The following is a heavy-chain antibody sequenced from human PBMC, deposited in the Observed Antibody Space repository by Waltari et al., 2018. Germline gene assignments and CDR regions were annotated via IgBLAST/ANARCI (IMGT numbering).Heavy chain of an antibody. J-gene: IGHJ4*02. Sequence: QVQLQQWGAGLLKPSETLSLTCGYYGESFNNYYWIWVRQPPGKGLAWVGETDHRGATKHNPSLASRVTISLDTSKSQFSLSLRSVIAADAAMYYCARHRRGSNGIDYWGQGTLVTVSS. CDR1: GESFNNYY. CDR2: TDHRGAT. V-gene: IGHV4-34*01. D-gene: IGHD7-27*01. CDR3: ARHRRGSNGIDY.